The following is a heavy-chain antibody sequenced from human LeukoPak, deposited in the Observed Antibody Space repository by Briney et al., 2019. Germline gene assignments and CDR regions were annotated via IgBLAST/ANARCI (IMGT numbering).Heavy chain of an antibody. J-gene: IGHJ4*02. Sequence: SETLSLTCTVSGGSISSSSYYWGWIRQPPGKGLEWIGSIYYSGSTYYNPSLKSRVTISVDTSKNQFSLKLSSVTAADTAVYYCARTRRWLQLLDYWGQGTLVTVSS. CDR1: GGSISSSSYY. V-gene: IGHV4-39*07. D-gene: IGHD5-24*01. CDR3: ARTRRWLQLLDY. CDR2: IYYSGST.